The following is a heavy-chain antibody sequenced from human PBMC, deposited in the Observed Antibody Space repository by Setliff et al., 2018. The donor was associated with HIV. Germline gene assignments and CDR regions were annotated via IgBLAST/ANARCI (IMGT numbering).Heavy chain of an antibody. V-gene: IGHV4-59*11. CDR1: GGSITSHY. CDR3: ARDRDYGGNRDAFDI. CDR2: VYLSGSI. J-gene: IGHJ3*02. D-gene: IGHD4-17*01. Sequence: TLSLTCTVSGGSITSHYWGWVRQPPGKGLEWIGFVYLSGSITYNPSLKSRVTISIDRWKNAFSMKLSSVTAADTALYYCARDRDYGGNRDAFDIWGQGIMVTVSS.